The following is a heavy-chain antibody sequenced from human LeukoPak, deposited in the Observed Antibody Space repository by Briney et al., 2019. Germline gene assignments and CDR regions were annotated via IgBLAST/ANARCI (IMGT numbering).Heavy chain of an antibody. Sequence: SETLSLTCTVSGGSISGGYWSWIRQPPGRGLEWIGYVYTSGSTNYNPSLKSRATILVDTSKSQFALKLSSVTAADTAVYYCAKSYFDYSTYYSYYFNLWGQGALVTVSS. CDR2: VYTSGST. CDR3: AKSYFDYSTYYSYYFNL. J-gene: IGHJ4*02. CDR1: GGSISGGY. D-gene: IGHD4-11*01. V-gene: IGHV4-4*08.